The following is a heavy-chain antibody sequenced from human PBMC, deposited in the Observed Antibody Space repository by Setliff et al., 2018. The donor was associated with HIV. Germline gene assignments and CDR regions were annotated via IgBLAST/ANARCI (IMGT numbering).Heavy chain of an antibody. CDR2: ISAYNGNT. CDR1: GYTFTSYG. Sequence: ASVKVSCKASGYTFTSYGISWVRQAPGQGLEWMGWISAYNGNTNYAQKLQGRVTMTTDTSTSTAYVELRSLRSDDTAVYYCARDPGRDGYNLGAFDIWGQGTMVTVSS. J-gene: IGHJ3*02. V-gene: IGHV1-18*01. D-gene: IGHD5-12*01. CDR3: ARDPGRDGYNLGAFDI.